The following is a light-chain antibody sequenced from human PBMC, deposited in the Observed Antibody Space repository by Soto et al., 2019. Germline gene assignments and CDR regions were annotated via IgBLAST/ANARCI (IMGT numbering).Light chain of an antibody. CDR2: AAS. CDR1: QGISNY. Sequence: DIQMTQSPSSLAASVGDRVTITCRASQGISNYLAWYQQKPGKVPKLLIYAASTLQSGVPSRFSGSGSGTDFTLTISSLQPEDVATYYYQKYNSVSATLGQGTKLEIK. V-gene: IGKV1-27*01. J-gene: IGKJ2*01. CDR3: QKYNSVSAT.